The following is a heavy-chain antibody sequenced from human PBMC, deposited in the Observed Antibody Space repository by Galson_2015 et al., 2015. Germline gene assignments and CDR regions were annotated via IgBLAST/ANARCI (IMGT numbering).Heavy chain of an antibody. V-gene: IGHV4-34*01. CDR1: GASFSGSW. D-gene: IGHD3-3*01. CDR3: AQGLRTRSTTFGVVQYYYHYYMDV. Sequence: SETLSLTCAVSGASFSGSWWSWVRQPPGQGPEWIGDIDQRGSTSYNPSLRGRITISLDTSKNQFSLDVTSVTAGDTAVYYCAQGLRTRSTTFGVVQYYYHYYMDVWAKGTTVTVS. CDR2: IDQRGST. J-gene: IGHJ6*03.